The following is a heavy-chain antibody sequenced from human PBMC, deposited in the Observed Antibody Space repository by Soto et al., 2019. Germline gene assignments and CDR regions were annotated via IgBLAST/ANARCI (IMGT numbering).Heavy chain of an antibody. CDR1: GFTFSSFG. CDR2: IWYDGSQK. CDR3: VRFNGGYKNVFDY. V-gene: IGHV3-33*01. D-gene: IGHD4-17*01. J-gene: IGHJ4*02. Sequence: QVQLVESGGGVVQPGRSLRLSCAASGFTFSSFGMHWVRQAPGKGLEWVAVIWYDGSQKYYADSVKGRFIISRDNSMNMLYFQMDNMRAEDSAVYYCVRFNGGYKNVFDYWGQGTLVTVSS.